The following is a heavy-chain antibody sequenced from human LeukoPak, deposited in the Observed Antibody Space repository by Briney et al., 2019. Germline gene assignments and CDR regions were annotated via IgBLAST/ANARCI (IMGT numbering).Heavy chain of an antibody. Sequence: PGGSLRLSCTASGFTFGDYAMSWVSQAPGRGMGWVGFIRSKAYGGTTEYAASVKGRFTISRDDSKSIAYLQMNSLKTEDTAVYYCTSIPITIFGVIDYWGQGTLVTVSS. CDR2: IRSKAYGGTT. CDR1: GFTFGDYA. CDR3: TSIPITIFGVIDY. J-gene: IGHJ4*02. V-gene: IGHV3-49*04. D-gene: IGHD3-3*01.